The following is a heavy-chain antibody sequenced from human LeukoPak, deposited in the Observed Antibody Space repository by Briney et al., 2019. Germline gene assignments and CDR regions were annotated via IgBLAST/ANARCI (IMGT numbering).Heavy chain of an antibody. CDR3: ARHPSPLYGVLAY. Sequence: GGSLRLSCAASGFTFSDYYMSWIRQAPGKGLEWVSYISSSSSYTNYADSVKGRFTISRDNAKNSLYLQMDSLRAEDTAVYYCARHPSPLYGVLAYWGQGTLVTVSS. CDR2: ISSSSSYT. V-gene: IGHV3-11*06. D-gene: IGHD4-17*01. CDR1: GFTFSDYY. J-gene: IGHJ4*02.